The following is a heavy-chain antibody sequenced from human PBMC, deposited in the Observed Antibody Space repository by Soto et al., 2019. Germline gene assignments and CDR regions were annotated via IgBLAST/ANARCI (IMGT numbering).Heavy chain of an antibody. J-gene: IGHJ6*02. CDR1: GFTFSSYS. CDR3: ARDATVTTRPYYYYYGMDV. V-gene: IGHV3-48*02. D-gene: IGHD4-4*01. Sequence: GGSLRLSCAASGFTFSSYSMNWVRQAPGKGLEWVSYISSSSSTIYYADSVKGRFTISRDNAKNSLYLQMNSLRDEDTAVYYCARDATVTTRPYYYYYGMDVWGQGTTVTVSS. CDR2: ISSSSSTI.